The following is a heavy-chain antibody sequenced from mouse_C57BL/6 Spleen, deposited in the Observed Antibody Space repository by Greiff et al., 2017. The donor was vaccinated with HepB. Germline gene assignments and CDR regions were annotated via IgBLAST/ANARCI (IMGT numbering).Heavy chain of an antibody. CDR3: ARDGNYEAWFAY. CDR2: ISYDGSN. CDR1: GYSITSGYY. J-gene: IGHJ3*01. V-gene: IGHV3-6*01. Sequence: EVKLMESGPGLVKPSQSLSLTCSVTGYSITSGYYWNWIRQFPGNKLEWMGYISYDGSNNYNPSLKNRISITRDTSKNQFFLKLNSVTTEDTATYYCARDGNYEAWFAYWGQGTLVTVSA. D-gene: IGHD2-1*01.